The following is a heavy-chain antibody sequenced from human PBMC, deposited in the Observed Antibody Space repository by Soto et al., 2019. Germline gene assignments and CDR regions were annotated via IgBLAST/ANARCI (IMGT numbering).Heavy chain of an antibody. CDR3: ARAPRWNNWNPWSGAFDI. Sequence: SETLSLTCAVYGGSFIGYYCSFIRHPPLKWLEWIGEINHSGSTNYNPSLKSRVTISVDTSKNQFSLKLSSVTAADTAVYYCARAPRWNNWNPWSGAFDIWGQGTMVTVSS. J-gene: IGHJ3*02. D-gene: IGHD1-20*01. V-gene: IGHV4-34*01. CDR2: INHSGST. CDR1: GGSFIGYY.